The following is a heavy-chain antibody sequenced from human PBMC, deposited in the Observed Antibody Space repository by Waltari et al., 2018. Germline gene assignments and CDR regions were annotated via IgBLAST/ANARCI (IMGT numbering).Heavy chain of an antibody. CDR2: FHISGST. V-gene: IGHV4-4*07. D-gene: IGHD5-18*01. CDR3: AAEPYSYGYFNY. CDR1: GGCVSNFY. J-gene: IGHJ4*02. Sequence: QVQLQESGPGVLKPSGTLSLTCAVSGGCVSNFYWSWIRRPAGKGLEWIGRFHISGSTSYNPTLASRVTLSLDTSKNQFSLRLKSVTAADTATYYCAAEPYSYGYFNYWGQGTLVTVSA.